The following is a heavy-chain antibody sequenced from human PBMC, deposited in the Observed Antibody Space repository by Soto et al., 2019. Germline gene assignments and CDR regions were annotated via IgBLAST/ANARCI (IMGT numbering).Heavy chain of an antibody. V-gene: IGHV1-69*02. Sequence: QVQLVQSGAEVKKPGSSVKVSCKASGGTFSSYTISWVRQAPGQGLEWMGRIIPILGIANYAQKFQGRVTITADKSTSTAYIELSSLRSEDTAVYYCATLGYCSGGSCYIIDYWGQGTLVTVSS. CDR3: ATLGYCSGGSCYIIDY. D-gene: IGHD2-15*01. CDR2: IIPILGIA. CDR1: GGTFSSYT. J-gene: IGHJ4*02.